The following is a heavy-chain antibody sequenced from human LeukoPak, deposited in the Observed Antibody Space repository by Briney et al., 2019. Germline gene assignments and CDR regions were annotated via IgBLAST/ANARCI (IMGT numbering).Heavy chain of an antibody. CDR3: ARGHYCSGGSCCYPRFDP. CDR2: INANSGGT. Sequence: ASVKVSCKASGYTFTGYYMHWVRQAPGQGLEWMGRINANSGGTNYAQKFQGRVTMTRDTSISTAYMELSRLRSDDTAVYYCARGHYCSGGSCCYPRFDPWGQGTLVTVSS. CDR1: GYTFTGYY. J-gene: IGHJ5*02. D-gene: IGHD2-15*01. V-gene: IGHV1-2*06.